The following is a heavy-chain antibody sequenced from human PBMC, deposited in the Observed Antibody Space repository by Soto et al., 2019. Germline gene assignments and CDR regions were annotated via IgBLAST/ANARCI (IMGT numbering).Heavy chain of an antibody. CDR3: ARDTVGYCSGGSCYSADY. Sequence: QVQLVQSGAEVKKPGSSVKVSCKASGGTFSSYAISWVRQAPGQGLEWMGGIIPIFGTANYAQKFQGRVTITAAESTSTAYMELSSLRSEDTAVYYCARDTVGYCSGGSCYSADYWGQGTLVTVSS. CDR2: IIPIFGTA. D-gene: IGHD2-15*01. J-gene: IGHJ4*02. CDR1: GGTFSSYA. V-gene: IGHV1-69*01.